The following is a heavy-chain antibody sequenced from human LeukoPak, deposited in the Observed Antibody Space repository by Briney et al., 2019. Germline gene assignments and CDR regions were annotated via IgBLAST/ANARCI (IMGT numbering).Heavy chain of an antibody. CDR2: TSGSGGST. D-gene: IGHD6-19*01. CDR3: AKSEYSSGWSLYDY. J-gene: IGHJ4*02. V-gene: IGHV3-23*01. Sequence: PGGSLRLSCAASGFTFSSYAMSWVRQAPGKGLEWVSATSGSGGSTYYADSVKGRFTISRDNSKNTLYLQMNSLRAEDTAVYYCAKSEYSSGWSLYDYWGQGTLVTVSS. CDR1: GFTFSSYA.